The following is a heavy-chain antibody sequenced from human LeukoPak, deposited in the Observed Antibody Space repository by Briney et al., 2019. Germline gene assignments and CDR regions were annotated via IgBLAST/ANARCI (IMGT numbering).Heavy chain of an antibody. V-gene: IGHV3-21*01. CDR2: ISSSSYI. J-gene: IGHJ5*02. CDR3: ARDQDFDWLLSTRGWFDP. Sequence: GGSLRLSCAASGFTFSSYSMNWVRQAPGKGLEWVSSISSSSYIYYADSVKGRFTISRDNAKNSLYLQMNSLRAEDTAVYYCARDQDFDWLLSTRGWFDPWGQGTLVTVSS. CDR1: GFTFSSYS. D-gene: IGHD3-9*01.